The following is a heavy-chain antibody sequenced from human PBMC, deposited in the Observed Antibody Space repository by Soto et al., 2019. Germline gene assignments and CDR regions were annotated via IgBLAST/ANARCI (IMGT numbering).Heavy chain of an antibody. CDR2: ISYDGSNK. V-gene: IGHV3-30*18. J-gene: IGHJ6*02. D-gene: IGHD4-17*01. CDR3: AKDRSTTVTTHYYYYGMDV. CDR1: GFTFSSYG. Sequence: PGGSLRLSCAASGFTFSSYGMHWVRQAPGKGLEWVAVISYDGSNKYYADSVKGRFTISRDNSKNTLYLQMNSLRAEDTAVYYCAKDRSTTVTTHYYYYGMDVWGQGTTVTAP.